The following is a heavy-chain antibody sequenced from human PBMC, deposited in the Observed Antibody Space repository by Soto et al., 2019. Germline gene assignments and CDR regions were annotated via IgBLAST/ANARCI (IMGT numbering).Heavy chain of an antibody. D-gene: IGHD2-21*01. CDR3: AMLCGDF. J-gene: IGHJ4*02. Sequence: QVQLVQSGAEVKKPGASVKVSCKASGYTFTSYGISWVRQAPGQRLECMGWISAYNGNTNHAQKLPGRVTMTTDTSTSTAYREVRSLRSDGTVVYYFAMLCGDFWGQGTPVTVSS. CDR1: GYTFTSYG. CDR2: ISAYNGNT. V-gene: IGHV1-18*01.